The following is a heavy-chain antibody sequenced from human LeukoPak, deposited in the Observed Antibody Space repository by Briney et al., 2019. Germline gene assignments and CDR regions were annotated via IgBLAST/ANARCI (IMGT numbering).Heavy chain of an antibody. Sequence: PGGSLRLSCSASGFSVDDNGMSWGRHAQGKGVEWVYVINWHGGRKGYQDPLKGRFNSTRDNGRNSLYLQMHSPNAEDPGWYYRARDQGGTGSCYKGEGYWGQGTLVTVST. J-gene: IGHJ4*02. CDR1: GFSVDDNG. D-gene: IGHD2-15*01. CDR2: INWHGGRK. V-gene: IGHV3-20*04. CDR3: ARDQGGTGSCYKGEGY.